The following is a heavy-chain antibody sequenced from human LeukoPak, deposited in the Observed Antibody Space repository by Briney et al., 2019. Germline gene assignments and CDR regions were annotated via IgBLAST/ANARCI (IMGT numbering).Heavy chain of an antibody. CDR1: GYTFTSYG. D-gene: IGHD3-22*01. V-gene: IGHV1-18*01. CDR3: AREEGDDSSGYYYFDY. CDR2: ISAYNGNT. Sequence: ASVKVSCKASGYTFTSYGISWVRQAPGQGLEWMGWISAYNGNTNYAQKLQGRVTMTTDTSTSTAYMELRSLRSDDTAVYYCAREEGDDSSGYYYFDYWGQGTLVTVSS. J-gene: IGHJ4*02.